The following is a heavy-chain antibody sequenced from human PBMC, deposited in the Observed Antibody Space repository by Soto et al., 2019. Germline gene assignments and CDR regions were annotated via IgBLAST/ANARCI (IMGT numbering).Heavy chain of an antibody. CDR1: GYTFTSYA. V-gene: IGHV1-3*05. CDR3: ASSIVVVTALDY. D-gene: IGHD2-21*02. Sequence: QVQLVQSGAEEKKPGGSVKVSCKASGYTFTSYAMHWVRQAPGQRLEWMGWINAGNGNTKYSQKFQGRVTITRDTSASTAYMELSSLRSEDTAVYYCASSIVVVTALDYWGQGTLVTVSS. J-gene: IGHJ4*02. CDR2: INAGNGNT.